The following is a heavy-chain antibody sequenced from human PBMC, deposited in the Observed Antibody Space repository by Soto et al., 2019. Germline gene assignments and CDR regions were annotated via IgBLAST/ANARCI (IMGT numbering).Heavy chain of an antibody. CDR1: GGSISSGGYY. CDR3: ARDKITGLFDY. V-gene: IGHV4-31*03. J-gene: IGHJ4*02. D-gene: IGHD2-8*02. Sequence: SETLSLTCTVSGGSISSGGYYWSWIRQHPGKGLEWIGYIYYTGSTYYNPSLKSRVTISLDTSKNQLSLRLTSVTAADTAVYYCARDKITGLFDYWGQGTLVT. CDR2: IYYTGST.